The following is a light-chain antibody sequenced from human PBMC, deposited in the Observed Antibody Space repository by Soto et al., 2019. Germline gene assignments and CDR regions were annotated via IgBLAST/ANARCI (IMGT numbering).Light chain of an antibody. J-gene: IGKJ4*01. Sequence: DVQMTQSPSSLSASVGDRVTITCQASQDIRNYLNWYQQKPGKAPKILIYDASNLEKGVPSRFTGNGSGTYFTFTISSLQPEDVATYYCQQFDHLPLTFGGGNKVEIK. CDR2: DAS. CDR3: QQFDHLPLT. V-gene: IGKV1-33*01. CDR1: QDIRNY.